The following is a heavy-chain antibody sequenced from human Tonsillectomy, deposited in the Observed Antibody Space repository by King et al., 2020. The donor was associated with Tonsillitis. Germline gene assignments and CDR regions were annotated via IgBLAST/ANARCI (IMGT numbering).Heavy chain of an antibody. CDR1: DFTVSTTY. CDR2: IYGGVSA. Sequence: LVESGGGLIQPGGSLRLSCVVSDFTVSTTYMTWVRQAPGAGLEWVSFIYGGVSAYYADSVKGRFTISRDNSNNTLYLQMNNLRAEDTAVYYCATIRGVRGAFDIWGQGTMVTVPS. D-gene: IGHD3-10*01. J-gene: IGHJ3*02. CDR3: ATIRGVRGAFDI. V-gene: IGHV3-53*01.